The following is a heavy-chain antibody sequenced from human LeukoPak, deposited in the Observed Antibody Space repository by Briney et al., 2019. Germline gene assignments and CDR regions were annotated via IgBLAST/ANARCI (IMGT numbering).Heavy chain of an antibody. CDR3: ARRGTFKPNLYYYDSSGYYQFDY. CDR1: GGSFSGYY. CDR2: INHSGST. Sequence: SETLSLTCAVYGGSFSGYYWSWIRQPPGKGLEWFGEINHSGSTNYNPSLKSRVTISVDTSKNQFSLKLSSVTAADTAVYYCARRGTFKPNLYYYDSSGYYQFDYWGQGTLVTVSS. J-gene: IGHJ4*02. V-gene: IGHV4-34*01. D-gene: IGHD3-22*01.